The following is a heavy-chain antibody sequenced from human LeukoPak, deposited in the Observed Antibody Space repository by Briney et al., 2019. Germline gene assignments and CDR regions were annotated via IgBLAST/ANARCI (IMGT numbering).Heavy chain of an antibody. CDR1: GGPIRSYY. V-gene: IGHV4-59*08. D-gene: IGHD3-9*01. CDR2: ILYSGST. CDR3: ARQGQLRYFDSSSTNYYYFYGMDV. Sequence: TASETLSLTCTVSGGPIRSYYWSWIRQPPGKGLEWIGYILYSGSTNSNPSLQSRVTMLVDTSKNQLSLSLSSVTAADTAVYYCARQGQLRYFDSSSTNYYYFYGMDVWGQGTTVTVSS. J-gene: IGHJ6*02.